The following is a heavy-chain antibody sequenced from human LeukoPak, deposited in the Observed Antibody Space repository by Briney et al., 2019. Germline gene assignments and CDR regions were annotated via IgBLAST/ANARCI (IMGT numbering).Heavy chain of an antibody. CDR3: AKDGTSYYYIYY. D-gene: IGHD2/OR15-2a*01. CDR1: GFTFSSYA. V-gene: IGHV3-30*04. Sequence: GGSLRLSCAASGFTFSSYAIHWVRQAPGKGLEWVALTSHDGSYKYYADSVKGRFTVSRDDSKNTLYLQMNSLRGDDTAVYYCAKDGTSYYYIYYWGQGTLVTVSS. J-gene: IGHJ4*02. CDR2: TSHDGSYK.